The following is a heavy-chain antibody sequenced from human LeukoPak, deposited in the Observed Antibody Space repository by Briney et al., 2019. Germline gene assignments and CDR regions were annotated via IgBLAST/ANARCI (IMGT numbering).Heavy chain of an antibody. CDR3: ARGLKRYTAMSNAFDI. CDR1: GFTFSSYS. J-gene: IGHJ3*02. D-gene: IGHD5-18*01. V-gene: IGHV3-48*04. CDR2: ISSSSSTI. Sequence: GGSLRLSCAASGFTFSSYSMNWVRQAPGKGLEWVSYISSSSSTIYYADSVKGRFTISRDNAKNSLYLQMNSLRAEDTAVYYCARGLKRYTAMSNAFDIWGQGTMVTVSS.